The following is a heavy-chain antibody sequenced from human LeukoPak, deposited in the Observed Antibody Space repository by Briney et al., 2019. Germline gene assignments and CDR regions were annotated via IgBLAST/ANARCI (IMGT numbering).Heavy chain of an antibody. D-gene: IGHD3-3*01. CDR3: ARFKYDFWSGSRSYYFYGMDV. CDR2: INHSGST. J-gene: IGHJ6*02. CDR1: GGSFSGYY. V-gene: IGHV4-34*01. Sequence: PSETLSLACAVYGGSFSGYYWSWIRQPPGKGLEWIGEINHSGSTNYNPSLKSRVTISVDTSKNQFSLKLSSVTAADTAVYYCARFKYDFWSGSRSYYFYGMDVWGQGTTVTVSS.